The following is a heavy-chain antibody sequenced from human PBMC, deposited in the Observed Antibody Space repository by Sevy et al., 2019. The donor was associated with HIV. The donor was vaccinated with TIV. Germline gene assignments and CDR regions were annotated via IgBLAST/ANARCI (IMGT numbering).Heavy chain of an antibody. CDR2: IKQDGSEK. CDR1: GFTFSNYW. Sequence: VGSLRLSCAASGFTFSNYWMSWVRQAPGKGLEWVANIKQDGSEKYYVDSVKGRFTISRDNAKNSLSLQMNSLRAGDTAMYYCARDKGQGWFDPWGQGTLVTVSS. J-gene: IGHJ5*02. CDR3: ARDKGQGWFDP. V-gene: IGHV3-7*01.